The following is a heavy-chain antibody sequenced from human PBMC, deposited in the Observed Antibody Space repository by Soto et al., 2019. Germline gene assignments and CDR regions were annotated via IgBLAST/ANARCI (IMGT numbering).Heavy chain of an antibody. Sequence: GASVNFSCKASGYTFTSYYMHWVRQAPGQGLEWMGIINPSGGSTSYAQKFQGRVTMTRDTSTSTVYMELSSLRSEDTAVYYCAVGRDRFGVDYWGQGTLVTVSS. V-gene: IGHV1-46*01. CDR2: INPSGGST. CDR3: AVGRDRFGVDY. D-gene: IGHD3-16*01. CDR1: GYTFTSYY. J-gene: IGHJ4*02.